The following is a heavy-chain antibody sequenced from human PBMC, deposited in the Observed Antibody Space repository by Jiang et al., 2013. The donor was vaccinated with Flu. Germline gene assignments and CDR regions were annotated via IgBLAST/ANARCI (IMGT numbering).Heavy chain of an antibody. CDR3: ARRVWGSSTVYFDY. CDR1: GFSLSTGGVG. D-gene: IGHD3-16*01. V-gene: IGHV2-5*01. J-gene: IGHJ4*02. CDR2: IYWNDDK. Sequence: KPTQTLTLTCTFSGFSLSTGGVGVGWIRQPPGKALEWLALIYWNDDKRYSPSLKTRLTITKDTSKNQVVLTMTNMDPVDTATYYCARRVWGSSTVYFDYWGQGTLVTVSS.